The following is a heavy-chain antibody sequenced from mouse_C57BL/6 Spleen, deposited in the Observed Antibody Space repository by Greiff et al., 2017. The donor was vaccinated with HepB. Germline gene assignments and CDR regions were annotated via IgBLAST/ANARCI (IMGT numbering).Heavy chain of an antibody. J-gene: IGHJ4*01. D-gene: IGHD2-1*01. CDR2: IYPGDGDT. V-gene: IGHV1-82*01. CDR1: GYAFSSSW. CDR3: ASTIYYDYDAMDY. Sequence: QVQLQQSGPELVKPGASVKISCKASGYAFSSSWMNWVKQRPGKGLEWIGRIYPGDGDTNYNGKLKGKATLTADKPSSKAYMQLSSLTSEDSAVYFGASTIYYDYDAMDYWGQGTSVTVSS.